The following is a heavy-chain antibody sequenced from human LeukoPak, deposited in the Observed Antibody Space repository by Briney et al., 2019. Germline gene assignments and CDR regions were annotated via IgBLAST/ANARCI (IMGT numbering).Heavy chain of an antibody. Sequence: SETLSLTCAVYGGSFSGYYWSWIRQPPGKGLEWIGEINHSGSTNYNPSLKSRVTISVDTSKNQFSLKLSSVTAADTAVYYCARFSSGSGNQFTNDAFDIWGQGTMVTVSS. CDR1: GGSFSGYY. V-gene: IGHV4-34*01. D-gene: IGHD3-10*01. CDR3: ARFSSGSGNQFTNDAFDI. J-gene: IGHJ3*02. CDR2: INHSGST.